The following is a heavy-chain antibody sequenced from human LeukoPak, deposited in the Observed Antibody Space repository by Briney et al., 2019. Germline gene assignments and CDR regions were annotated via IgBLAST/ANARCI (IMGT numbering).Heavy chain of an antibody. J-gene: IGHJ4*02. D-gene: IGHD6-6*01. CDR2: GYSDEST. V-gene: IGHV4-61*02. CDR3: ATWSSSSGEVY. CDR1: GGSVSSGGWY. Sequence: SETLSLTCTVSGGSVSSGGWYWSWIRQPAGKGLEWIGRGYSDESTIYNPSLKSRVTISVDTSRNQFSLNLSSATAADTAVYYCATWSSSSGEVYWGQGTLVTVSS.